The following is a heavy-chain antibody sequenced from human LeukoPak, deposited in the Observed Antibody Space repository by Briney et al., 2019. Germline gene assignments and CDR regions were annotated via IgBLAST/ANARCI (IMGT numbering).Heavy chain of an antibody. Sequence: PGGSLRLSCVASGFTFSSYGMHWVRQAPGKGLEWVAVIWFDGSKKYYADSVKGRITISRDDSKDTLYLQMNSLRAEDTAVYYCARDGCGGDCYLADYWGQGTLVTVSS. CDR3: ARDGCGGDCYLADY. V-gene: IGHV3-33*08. CDR1: GFTFSSYG. D-gene: IGHD2-21*02. J-gene: IGHJ4*02. CDR2: IWFDGSKK.